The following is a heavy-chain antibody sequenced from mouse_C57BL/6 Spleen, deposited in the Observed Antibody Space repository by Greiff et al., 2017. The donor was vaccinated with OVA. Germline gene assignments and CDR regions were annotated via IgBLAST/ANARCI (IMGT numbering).Heavy chain of an antibody. Sequence: EVHLVESGGGLVKPGGSLKLSCAASGFTFSDYGMHWVRQAPEKGLEWVAYISSGSSTIYYADTVKGRFTISRDNAKNTLFLQMTSLRSEDTAMYYCARRERNGSLDYYAMDYWGQGTSVTVSS. CDR2: ISSGSSTI. J-gene: IGHJ4*01. CDR3: ARRERNGSLDYYAMDY. D-gene: IGHD1-1*01. CDR1: GFTFSDYG. V-gene: IGHV5-17*01.